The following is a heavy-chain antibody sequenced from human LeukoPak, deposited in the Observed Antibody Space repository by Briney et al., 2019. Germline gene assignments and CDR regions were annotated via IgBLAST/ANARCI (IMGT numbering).Heavy chain of an antibody. V-gene: IGHV4-61*01. Sequence: SETLSLTCTVSGGSISSSSYYWGWIRQPPGKGLEWIGYIYYSGSTNYNPSLKSRVTISVDTSKNQFSLKLSSVTAADTAVYYCARDRAYCGGDCYPGDFDLWGRGTLVTVSS. CDR1: GGSISSSSYY. D-gene: IGHD2-21*02. J-gene: IGHJ2*01. CDR3: ARDRAYCGGDCYPGDFDL. CDR2: IYYSGST.